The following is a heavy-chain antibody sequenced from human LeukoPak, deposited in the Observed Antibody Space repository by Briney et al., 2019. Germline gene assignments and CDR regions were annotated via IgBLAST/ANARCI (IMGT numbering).Heavy chain of an antibody. CDR3: ARVTGYMIEDYFDY. Sequence: PSETLSLTCTVSGGSISSYYWSWIRQPPGKGLEWIGYIYYSGSTNYNSSLRSRVTISVGTSKNQFSLKLRSVTAADTAVYYCARVTGYMIEDYFDYWGQGTLVTVSS. CDR2: IYYSGST. V-gene: IGHV4-59*01. J-gene: IGHJ4*02. CDR1: GGSISSYY. D-gene: IGHD3-22*01.